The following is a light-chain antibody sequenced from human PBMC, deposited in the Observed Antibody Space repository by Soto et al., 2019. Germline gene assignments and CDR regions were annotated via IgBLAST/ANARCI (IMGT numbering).Light chain of an antibody. Sequence: DIQMTQSPSTLSASVGDRVTITCRASQSISTWLAWYQQKPGKAPKLLIHKASTLKSGVPSRFSGGGSGTDFTLTISSLQPEDFATYYCQQVNVYPSTFGGGTRVDIK. CDR1: QSISTW. CDR2: KAS. V-gene: IGKV1-5*03. J-gene: IGKJ4*01. CDR3: QQVNVYPST.